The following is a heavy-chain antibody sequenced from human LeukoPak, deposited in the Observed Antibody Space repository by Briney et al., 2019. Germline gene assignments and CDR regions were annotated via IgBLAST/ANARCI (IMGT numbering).Heavy chain of an antibody. CDR1: RFTFSSYS. J-gene: IGHJ6*03. CDR2: ISSSGSYI. D-gene: IGHD1-14*01. Sequence: GGSLRLSCAASRFTFSSYSMNWVRQAPGKGLEWVSSISSSGSYIYYADSVKGRFTISRDNSKNTLYLQMNSLTTEDTAMYYCVRDPGTDYYYYYYMDVWGKGTTVTVSS. V-gene: IGHV3-21*01. CDR3: VRDPGTDYYYYYYMDV.